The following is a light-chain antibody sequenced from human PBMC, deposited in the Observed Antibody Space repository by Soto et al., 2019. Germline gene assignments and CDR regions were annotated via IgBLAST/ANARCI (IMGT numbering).Light chain of an antibody. Sequence: DIQMTQSPSTLSASVGDRVTISCRASQTISTWLAWYQQKPGKAPELLIYDDSTLESGVPSRFSGSGSGTEFSLTISILQPDDFATFYCQQYSSFSRTFGQGTKVDI. CDR1: QTISTW. CDR2: DDS. CDR3: QQYSSFSRT. J-gene: IGKJ1*01. V-gene: IGKV1-5*01.